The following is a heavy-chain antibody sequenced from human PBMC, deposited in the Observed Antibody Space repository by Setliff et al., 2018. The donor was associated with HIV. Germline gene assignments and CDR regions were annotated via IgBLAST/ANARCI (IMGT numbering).Heavy chain of an antibody. CDR2: MNPNSGDT. Sequence: ASVKVSCKASGYTLTSYDINWVRQVTGQGLEWMGWMNPNSGDTGYAQKFQDRVTMTRNTSISTAYMELSSLRFEDTAVYYCARGRSLVRGSGSPEYYYMDVWGKGTTVTVSS. D-gene: IGHD3-10*01. J-gene: IGHJ6*03. CDR3: ARGRSLVRGSGSPEYYYMDV. V-gene: IGHV1-8*02. CDR1: GYTLTSYD.